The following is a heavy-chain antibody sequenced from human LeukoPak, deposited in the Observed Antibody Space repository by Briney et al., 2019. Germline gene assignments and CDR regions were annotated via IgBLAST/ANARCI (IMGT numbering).Heavy chain of an antibody. V-gene: IGHV4-38-2*02. CDR1: GYSISTGYY. CDR3: ARDLPGSGWYN. Sequence: SETLSLTCTVSGYSISTGYYWGWIRQPPGKGLEWIGSIYHSGSTYYNPSLKSRVTISVDTSKNQFSLKLSSVTAADTPVYYCARDLPGSGWYNWGQGTLVTVSS. J-gene: IGHJ4*02. CDR2: IYHSGST. D-gene: IGHD6-19*01.